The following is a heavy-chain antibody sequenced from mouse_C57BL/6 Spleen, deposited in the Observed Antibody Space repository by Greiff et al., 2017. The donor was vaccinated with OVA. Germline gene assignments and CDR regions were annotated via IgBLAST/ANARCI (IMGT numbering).Heavy chain of an antibody. CDR2: IHPSDSDT. CDR3: AIWRITTVVATDYYAMDY. CDR1: GYTFTSYW. Sequence: QVQLQQPGAELVKPGASVKVSCKASGYTFTSYWMHWVKQRPGQGLEWIGRIHPSDSDTNYNQKFKGKATLTVDKSSSTAYMQLSSLTSEDSAVYYCAIWRITTVVATDYYAMDYWGQGTSVTVSS. V-gene: IGHV1-74*01. D-gene: IGHD1-1*01. J-gene: IGHJ4*01.